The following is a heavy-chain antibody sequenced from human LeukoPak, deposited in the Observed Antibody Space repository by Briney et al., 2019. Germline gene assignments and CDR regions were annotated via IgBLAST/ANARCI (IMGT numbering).Heavy chain of an antibody. CDR2: IKQEGTEK. CDR1: GFTFRNYW. V-gene: IGHV3-7*05. J-gene: IGHJ4*02. Sequence: GGSLRLSCAASGFTFRNYWMSWVRQAPGKGLEFVANIKQEGTEKYYVDSVRGRLTISRDNAKNSLYLQMNGLRAEDTAVYYCAANGGPFDFWGQGTLVTVSA. CDR3: AANGGPFDF. D-gene: IGHD4-23*01.